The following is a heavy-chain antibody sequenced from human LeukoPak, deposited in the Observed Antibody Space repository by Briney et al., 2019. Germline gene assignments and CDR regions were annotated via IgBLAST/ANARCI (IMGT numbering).Heavy chain of an antibody. Sequence: GGSLRLSCAASGFTFSSYSMNWVRQAPGKGLERVSSISSSSSYIYYADSVKGRFTISRDNAKNSLYLQMNSLRAEDTAVYYCARVQQPSGIQGYYYGMDVWGQGTTVTVSS. CDR1: GFTFSSYS. V-gene: IGHV3-21*01. CDR2: ISSSSSYI. CDR3: ARVQQPSGIQGYYYGMDV. J-gene: IGHJ6*02. D-gene: IGHD6-13*01.